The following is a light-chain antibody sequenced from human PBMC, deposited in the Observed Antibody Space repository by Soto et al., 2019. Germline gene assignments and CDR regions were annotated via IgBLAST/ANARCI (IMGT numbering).Light chain of an antibody. V-gene: IGLV2-23*01. J-gene: IGLJ2*01. Sequence: QSVLTQPPSVSAAPGQTVTISCSGTSSDVGSYNLVSWYQQHPGKAPKLMIYEGSKRPSGVSNRFSGSKSGNTASLTISGLQAEDEADYYCCSYAGSSTLVFGGGTKLTVL. CDR2: EGS. CDR1: SSDVGSYNL. CDR3: CSYAGSSTLV.